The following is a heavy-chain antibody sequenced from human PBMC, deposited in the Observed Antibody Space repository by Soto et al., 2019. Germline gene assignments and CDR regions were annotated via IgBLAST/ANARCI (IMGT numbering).Heavy chain of an antibody. CDR1: GFTFSSYA. D-gene: IGHD6-19*01. J-gene: IGHJ5*02. V-gene: IGHV3-23*01. CDR2: ISGSGGST. Sequence: EVQLLESGGGLVQPGGSLRLSCAASGFTFSSYAMSWVRQAPGKGLEWVSAISGSGGSTYYADSVKGRFTISRDNSKNTRYLQMNSLRAEDTAVYYCAKDFQDIAVAPLGDWFDPWGQGTLVTVSS. CDR3: AKDFQDIAVAPLGDWFDP.